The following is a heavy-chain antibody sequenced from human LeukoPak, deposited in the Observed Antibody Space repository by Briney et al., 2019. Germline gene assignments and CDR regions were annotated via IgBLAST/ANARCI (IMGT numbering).Heavy chain of an antibody. CDR3: ARGGYRPFDY. V-gene: IGHV4-59*08. CDR2: IYYSGST. D-gene: IGHD3-10*01. J-gene: IGHJ4*02. CDR1: GGSISSYY. Sequence: SETLSLTCTVSGGSISSYYWSWIRQPPGKGLEWIGYIYYSGSTNYNPSLKSRVTISVDTSKNQFSLKLSSVTAADTAVYYCARGGYRPFDYWGQGTLVTVSS.